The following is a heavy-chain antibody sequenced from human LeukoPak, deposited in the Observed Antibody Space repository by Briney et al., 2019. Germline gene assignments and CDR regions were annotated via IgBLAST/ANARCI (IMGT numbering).Heavy chain of an antibody. D-gene: IGHD3-3*01. V-gene: IGHV4-59*01. J-gene: IGHJ3*02. Sequence: SQTLSLTCTVSGGSISSYYWSWIRQLPGKGLGWIGYIYYSGSTNYNPSLKSRVTISVDTSKNQFSLKLSSVTAADTAVYYCARFWGWRAFDIWGQGTMVTVSS. CDR3: ARFWGWRAFDI. CDR1: GGSISSYY. CDR2: IYYSGST.